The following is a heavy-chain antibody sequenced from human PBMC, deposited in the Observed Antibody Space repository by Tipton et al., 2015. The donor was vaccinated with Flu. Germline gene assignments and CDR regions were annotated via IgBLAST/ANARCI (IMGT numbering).Heavy chain of an antibody. CDR2: INHSGST. D-gene: IGHD2-15*01. V-gene: IGHV4-34*01. Sequence: TLSLTCAVYGGSFSGYYWTWIRQPPGKGLEWIGEINHSGSTNYNPSLRSRVTMSVDTSKNQFSLKVTSLTAADTAVYYCARGTGYSTTYFDSWGRGTLVTVSS. CDR1: GGSFSGYY. CDR3: ARGTGYSTTYFDS. J-gene: IGHJ4*02.